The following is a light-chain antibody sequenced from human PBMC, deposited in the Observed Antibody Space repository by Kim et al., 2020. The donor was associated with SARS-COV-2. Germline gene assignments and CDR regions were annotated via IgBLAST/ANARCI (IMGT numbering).Light chain of an antibody. V-gene: IGLV3-21*04. CDR3: QLWNSSSDLWV. J-gene: IGLJ3*02. Sequence: APGKTASITCGGHNIGSKSVPWYQQKAGQAPVLVIYYDDDRPSGIPERFSGSNSENTATLTISRVEAGDEADYYCQLWNSSSDLWVFGGGTQLTVL. CDR2: YDD. CDR1: NIGSKS.